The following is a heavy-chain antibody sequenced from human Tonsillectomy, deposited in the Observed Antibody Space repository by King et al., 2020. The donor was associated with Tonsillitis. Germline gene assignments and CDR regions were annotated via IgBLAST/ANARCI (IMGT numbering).Heavy chain of an antibody. CDR1: GFTFSTYS. D-gene: IGHD2-21*01. CDR3: VRDLSPSCGGVSDSARDH. Sequence: VQLVESGGGLVQPGGSLRLSCAASGFTFSTYSMNWVRQAPGRGLEGVSYIGSDSRTINYADSVKGRFTMSRDNAKNSLYLQMNSLRDEDTAVYYCVRDLSPSCGGVSDSARDHWGQGTLCTVSS. J-gene: IGHJ4*02. CDR2: IGSDSRTI. V-gene: IGHV3-48*02.